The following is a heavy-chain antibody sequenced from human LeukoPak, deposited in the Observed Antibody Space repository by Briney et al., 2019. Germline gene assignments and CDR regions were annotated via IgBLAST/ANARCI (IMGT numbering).Heavy chain of an antibody. CDR2: ISNSSSYI. Sequence: GGSLRLSCAASGFTFSSYSMNWVRQAPGKGLEWVSSISNSSSYIYYADSVKGRFTISRDNAKNSLYLQMNSLRAEDTAVYYCARDLSCSSTSCYFHFDYWGQGTLVTVSS. D-gene: IGHD2-2*01. CDR3: ARDLSCSSTSCYFHFDY. V-gene: IGHV3-21*01. CDR1: GFTFSSYS. J-gene: IGHJ4*02.